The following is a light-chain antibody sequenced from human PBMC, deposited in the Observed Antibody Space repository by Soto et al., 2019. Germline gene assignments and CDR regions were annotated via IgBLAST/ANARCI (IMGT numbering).Light chain of an antibody. V-gene: IGKV1-39*01. J-gene: IGKJ3*01. CDR2: GAS. CDR3: QQSYSSPFP. CDR1: QSISDY. Sequence: DIQMTQSPSSLSASVGDRVAITCRATQSISDYLNWYQQKPGKDLKLLIYGASNLQSGVPSRFSGSGSGTDFALTISGLQPEDVAIYYCQQSYSSPFPFGPGTKVDVK.